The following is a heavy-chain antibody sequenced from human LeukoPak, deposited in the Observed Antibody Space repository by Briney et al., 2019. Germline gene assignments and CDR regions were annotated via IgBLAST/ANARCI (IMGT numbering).Heavy chain of an antibody. CDR2: ISGTSTTI. J-gene: IGHJ4*02. V-gene: IGHV3-48*03. CDR1: GYTFSSYE. Sequence: GGSLILSCVASGYTFSSYEMNWVRQAPGKGLQWVSYISGTSTTIYYADSVKGRFTISRDNAKNSLYLQMNSLRAEDTAVYYCARTFDNWGQGTLVTVSS. CDR3: ARTFDN.